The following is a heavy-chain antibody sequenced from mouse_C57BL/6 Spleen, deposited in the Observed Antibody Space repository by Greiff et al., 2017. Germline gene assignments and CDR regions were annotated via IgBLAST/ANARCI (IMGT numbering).Heavy chain of an antibody. D-gene: IGHD1-1*01. V-gene: IGHV5-4*01. CDR2: ISDGGSYT. CDR3: ARDEDYGSSYDY. CDR1: GFTFSSYA. Sequence: EVKLVESGGGLVKPGGSLKLSCAASGFTFSSYAMSWVRQTPEKRLEWVATISDGGSYTSYPDNVKGRFTISRDNAKNNLYLQMIHLKAEDTAIFYCARDEDYGSSYDYWGQGTTLTVSS. J-gene: IGHJ2*01.